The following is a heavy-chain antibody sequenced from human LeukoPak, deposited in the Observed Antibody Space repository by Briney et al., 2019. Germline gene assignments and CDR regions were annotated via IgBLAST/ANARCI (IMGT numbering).Heavy chain of an antibody. CDR3: AHGNWYFDL. CDR2: INHSGST. Sequence: SETLSLTCAVYGGSFSGYYWSWIRQPPGKGLEWIGEINHSGSTNYNPSFKSRVTISVDTSKNQFSLKLSSVTAADTAVYCCAHGNWYFDLWGRGTLVTVSS. CDR1: GGSFSGYY. J-gene: IGHJ2*01. V-gene: IGHV4-34*01.